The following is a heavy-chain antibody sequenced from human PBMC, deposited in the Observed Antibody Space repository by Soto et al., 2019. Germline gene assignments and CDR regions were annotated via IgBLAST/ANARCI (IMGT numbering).Heavy chain of an antibody. CDR1: GFTFSSYG. Sequence: QVQLVESGGGVVQPGRSLRLSCAASGFTFSSYGMHWVRQAPGKGLEWVAVISYDGSNKYYADSVKGRFTISRDNSKNHLDTQIDSLRGEDTAWDFCGEDSELVFTQGWADYWGQGTLVTVSS. D-gene: IGHD6-19*01. CDR3: GEDSELVFTQGWADY. V-gene: IGHV3-30*18. CDR2: ISYDGSNK. J-gene: IGHJ4*02.